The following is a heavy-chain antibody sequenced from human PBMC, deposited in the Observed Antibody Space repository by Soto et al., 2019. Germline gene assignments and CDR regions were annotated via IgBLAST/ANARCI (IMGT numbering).Heavy chain of an antibody. CDR2: ISSSSSTI. V-gene: IGHV3-48*01. CDR3: ARRVVGATWYFDY. CDR1: GFTFSSYG. Sequence: VQLVESGGGVVQPGRSLRLSCAASGFTFSSYGMHWVRQAPGKGLEWVSYISSSSSTIYYADSVKGRFTISRDNAKNSLYLQMNSLRAEDTAVYYCARRVVGATWYFDYWGQGTLVTVSS. D-gene: IGHD1-26*01. J-gene: IGHJ4*02.